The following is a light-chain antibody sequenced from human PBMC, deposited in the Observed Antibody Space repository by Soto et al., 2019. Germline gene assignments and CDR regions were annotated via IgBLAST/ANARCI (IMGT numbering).Light chain of an antibody. Sequence: EIVMTQSPATLSVSPGERATLSCRASPSINSNLAWDQQKPGQAPMLLIYGSSTRATGIPDRFSGSWSGTEVTLTSGSLQSADFAVYSCQQYNNWPRTFGQGTKVEIK. CDR1: PSINSN. CDR2: GSS. CDR3: QQYNNWPRT. V-gene: IGKV3-15*01. J-gene: IGKJ1*01.